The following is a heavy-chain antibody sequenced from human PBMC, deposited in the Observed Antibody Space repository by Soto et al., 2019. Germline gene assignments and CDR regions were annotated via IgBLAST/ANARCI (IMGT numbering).Heavy chain of an antibody. CDR1: GFTFSSYA. Sequence: PGGSLRLSCAASGFTFSSYAMNWVRQTQEKGLEWVSSISSTSSYTHYSDSVRGRLTISRDNANNSLFLQMNSLRAEDTATYHCARDLALAGNYWGQGVLVTVSS. D-gene: IGHD6-19*01. V-gene: IGHV3-21*04. CDR2: ISSTSSYT. J-gene: IGHJ4*02. CDR3: ARDLALAGNY.